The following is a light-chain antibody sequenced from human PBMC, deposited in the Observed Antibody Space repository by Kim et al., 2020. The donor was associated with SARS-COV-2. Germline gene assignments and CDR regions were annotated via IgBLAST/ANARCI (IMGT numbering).Light chain of an antibody. CDR1: QSISSI. CDR2: GAT. V-gene: IGKV3-15*01. J-gene: IGKJ1*01. Sequence: PGEGATRACSAVQSISSILTWYQLRPGQDPRLLIYGATTRATGIPARFSCSVSGTEFTLTCSSLHSENFTVYYCNHYNNWSSWTLGQGTKVDIK. CDR3: NHYNNWSSWT.